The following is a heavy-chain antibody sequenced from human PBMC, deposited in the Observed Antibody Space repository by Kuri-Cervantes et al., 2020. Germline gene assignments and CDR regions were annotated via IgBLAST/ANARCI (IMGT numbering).Heavy chain of an antibody. CDR3: ARGNTDYYDTENAFDI. Sequence: SETLSLTCTVSGGSVSSGSYYWSWIRQPPGKGLEWIGYIYYSGSTNYNPSLKSRVTISVDTSKNQFSLKLSSVTAADTAVYYCARGNTDYYDTENAFDIWGQGTMVTVSS. J-gene: IGHJ3*02. D-gene: IGHD3-22*01. CDR2: IYYSGST. V-gene: IGHV4-61*01. CDR1: GGSVSSGSYY.